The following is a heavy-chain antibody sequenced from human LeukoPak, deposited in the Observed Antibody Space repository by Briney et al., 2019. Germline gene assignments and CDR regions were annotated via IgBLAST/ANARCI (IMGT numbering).Heavy chain of an antibody. Sequence: VSVKVSCKASGYTFTSYGISWVRQAPGQGLEWMGWISAYNGNTNYAQKLQGRVTMTTDTSTSTAYMELRSLRSDDTAVYYCARDPRYSSSWYVPHYYYMDVWGKGTTVTVSS. J-gene: IGHJ6*03. CDR3: ARDPRYSSSWYVPHYYYMDV. CDR1: GYTFTSYG. CDR2: ISAYNGNT. V-gene: IGHV1-18*01. D-gene: IGHD6-13*01.